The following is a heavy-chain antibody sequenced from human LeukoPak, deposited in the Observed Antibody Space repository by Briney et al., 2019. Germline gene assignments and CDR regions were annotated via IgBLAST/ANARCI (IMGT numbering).Heavy chain of an antibody. D-gene: IGHD6-25*01. V-gene: IGHV4-61*01. J-gene: IGHJ5*02. CDR1: GDSVSSGSYY. Sequence: SETLSLTCTVSGDSVSSGSYYWSWIRQPPGKGLEWIGYIYYSGSTNYNPSLKSRVTISVDTSKNQFSLKLSSVTAADTAVYYCAREISGRNWFDPWGQGTLITVSS. CDR3: AREISGRNWFDP. CDR2: IYYSGST.